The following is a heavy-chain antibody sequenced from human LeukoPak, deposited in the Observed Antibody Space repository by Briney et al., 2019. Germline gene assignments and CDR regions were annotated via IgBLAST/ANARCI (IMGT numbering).Heavy chain of an antibody. CDR2: TYYRSKWYN. V-gene: IGHV6-1*01. D-gene: IGHD6-13*01. CDR3: ARDTSSSWSPTGLDPDYFDY. CDR1: GDSVSSNSAA. J-gene: IGHJ4*02. Sequence: SQTLSLTCAISGDSVSSNSAAWNWLRQSPSRGLEWLGRTYYRSKWYNDYAVSVKSRITINPDTSKNQFSLQLNSVTPEDTAVYYCARDTSSSWSPTGLDPDYFDYWGQGTLVTVSS.